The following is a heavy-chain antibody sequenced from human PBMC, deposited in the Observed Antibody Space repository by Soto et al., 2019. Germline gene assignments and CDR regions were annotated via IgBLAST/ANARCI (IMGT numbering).Heavy chain of an antibody. Sequence: VHMVESGGGVVHPGGSLRLSCAVSGFTFADYAVHWVCQSAGKGLEWVSFINADGSEKYYADSVRGRFTISRDNSKDSFYLQMNSLRLEDTAMYYCAKAKFYYDSSPYDSWGQGTLVTVSS. V-gene: IGHV3-43*02. CDR2: INADGSEK. CDR3: AKAKFYYDSSPYDS. J-gene: IGHJ4*02. CDR1: GFTFADYA. D-gene: IGHD3-22*01.